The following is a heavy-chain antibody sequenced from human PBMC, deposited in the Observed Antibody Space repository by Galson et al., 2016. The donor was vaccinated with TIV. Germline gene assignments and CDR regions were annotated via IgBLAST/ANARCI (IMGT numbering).Heavy chain of an antibody. J-gene: IGHJ4*02. Sequence: SLRLSCAASGFTFSDFAMHWVRQAPGEGLEWVSSISATGGSTYYAGSVRGRFTTSRDNSNDHLSLHMSNLRAEDTAVYYCARRGGGRSTISGLAIVFDNWGQGTLVAVSS. D-gene: IGHD3/OR15-3a*01. CDR1: GFTFSDFA. V-gene: IGHV3-23*01. CDR2: ISATGGST. CDR3: ARRGGGRSTISGLAIVFDN.